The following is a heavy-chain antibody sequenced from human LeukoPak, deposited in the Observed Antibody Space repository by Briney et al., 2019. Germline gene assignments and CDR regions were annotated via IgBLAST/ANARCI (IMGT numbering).Heavy chain of an antibody. CDR3: ARTADYGDYRDAFDI. CDR1: GFTFSNYG. D-gene: IGHD4-17*01. V-gene: IGHV3-21*01. CDR2: ISSSSSYI. J-gene: IGHJ3*02. Sequence: GGSLRLSCAASGFTFSNYGMSWVRQAPGKGLEWVSSISSSSSYIYYADSVKGRFTISRDNAKNSLYLQMNSLRAEDTAVYYCARTADYGDYRDAFDIWGQGTMVTVSS.